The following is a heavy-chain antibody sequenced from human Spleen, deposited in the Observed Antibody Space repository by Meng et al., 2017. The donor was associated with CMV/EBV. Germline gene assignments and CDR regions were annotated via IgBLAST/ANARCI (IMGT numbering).Heavy chain of an antibody. D-gene: IGHD1-26*01. Sequence: VSDVSISHSSFFWGWIRQPPGKGLEWIGSFFHSGDTYSNPSLRSRVAMSVDTSKNQFSLRLNSVTATDTAVYYCARHLRGYSWPKSDWGQGTLVTVSS. V-gene: IGHV4-39*01. CDR1: DVSISHSSFF. CDR2: FFHSGDT. J-gene: IGHJ4*02. CDR3: ARHLRGYSWPKSD.